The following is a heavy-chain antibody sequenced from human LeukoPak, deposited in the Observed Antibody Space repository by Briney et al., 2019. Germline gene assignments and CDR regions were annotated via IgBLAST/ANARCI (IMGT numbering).Heavy chain of an antibody. D-gene: IGHD6-19*01. CDR1: GFTFSSYA. V-gene: IGHV3-23*01. Sequence: PGGSLRLSCAASGFTFSSYAMSWVRQAPGKGLEWVSAISGSGGSTYYADSVKGRFTISRDNSKNTLYLQMNSLRAEDTAVYYCAKEGDEGSGWCSDYYYGMDVWGQGTTVTVSS. CDR2: ISGSGGST. CDR3: AKEGDEGSGWCSDYYYGMDV. J-gene: IGHJ6*02.